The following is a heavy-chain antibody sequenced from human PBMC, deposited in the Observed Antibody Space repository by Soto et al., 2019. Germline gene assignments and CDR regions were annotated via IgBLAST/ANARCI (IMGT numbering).Heavy chain of an antibody. CDR3: VRGRTSKGNYYDSRAYHSPFDY. Sequence: QVQLVQSGAEVKKPGASVKVSCKPSGYTFTDYYTHWVRQAPGQGLEWMGWINPNSGDTKYAQTLQGWVTMTRDTSISTAYMELSRLRSDDTAVYYCVRGRTSKGNYYDSRAYHSPFDYWGQGTLVTVSS. V-gene: IGHV1-2*04. J-gene: IGHJ4*02. CDR1: GYTFTDYY. D-gene: IGHD3-22*01. CDR2: INPNSGDT.